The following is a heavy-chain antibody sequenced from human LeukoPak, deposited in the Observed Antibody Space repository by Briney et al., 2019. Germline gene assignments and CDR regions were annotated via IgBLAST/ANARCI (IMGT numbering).Heavy chain of an antibody. Sequence: ASVKVSCKASGYTFTSYGISWVRQAPGQGLEWMGWISAYNGNTNYAQKLQGRVTMTTDTSTSTAYMELRSLRSDDTAVYYCARTLSEVAASGNLDYWGQGTLVTVSS. CDR3: ARTLSEVAASGNLDY. D-gene: IGHD6-13*01. J-gene: IGHJ4*02. CDR2: ISAYNGNT. V-gene: IGHV1-18*01. CDR1: GYTFTSYG.